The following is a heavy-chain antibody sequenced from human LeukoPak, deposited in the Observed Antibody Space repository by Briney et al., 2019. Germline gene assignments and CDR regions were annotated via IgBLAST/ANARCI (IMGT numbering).Heavy chain of an antibody. J-gene: IGHJ4*02. CDR3: ARVTYYYDSSAYYGYYFDY. D-gene: IGHD3-22*01. CDR2: IYYSGGT. V-gene: IGHV4-59*01. CDR1: GDSISSYY. Sequence: SETLSLTCTVSGDSISSYYWSWIRQSPGKGLEWIGYIYYSGGTNYNPSLESRVTISVDMSKNQFSLKLRSVTAADTALYYCARVTYYYDSSAYYGYYFDYWGQGALVTVSS.